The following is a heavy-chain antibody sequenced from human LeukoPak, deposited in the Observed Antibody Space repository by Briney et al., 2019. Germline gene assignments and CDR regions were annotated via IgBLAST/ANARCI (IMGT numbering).Heavy chain of an antibody. CDR3: TTDIGPHYDFWSGYSFDP. J-gene: IGHJ5*02. Sequence: GGSLRLSCTASGFTFSSFWMSWIRQAPGKGLEWVAHIKEDGSEEYYLDSVKGRFTISRDNSKNTLYLQMNSLRAEDTAVYYCTTDIGPHYDFWSGYSFDPWGQGTLVTVSS. CDR2: IKEDGSEE. CDR1: GFTFSSFW. D-gene: IGHD3-3*01. V-gene: IGHV3-7*01.